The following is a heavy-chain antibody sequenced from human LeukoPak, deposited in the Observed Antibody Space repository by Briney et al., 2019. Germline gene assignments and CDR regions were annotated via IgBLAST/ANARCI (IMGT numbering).Heavy chain of an antibody. D-gene: IGHD5-12*01. CDR1: GGSISSSSYY. Sequence: SAETLSLTCTVSGGSISSSSYYWGRIRQPPGKGLEWIGSIYYSGSTYYNPSLKSRVTISVDTSKNQFSLKLSSVTAADTAVYYCARFTRGYSGYEVYYFDYWGQGTLVTVSS. J-gene: IGHJ4*02. V-gene: IGHV4-39*01. CDR3: ARFTRGYSGYEVYYFDY. CDR2: IYYSGST.